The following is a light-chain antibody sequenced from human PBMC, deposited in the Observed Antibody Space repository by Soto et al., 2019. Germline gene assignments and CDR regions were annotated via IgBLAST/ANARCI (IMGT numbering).Light chain of an antibody. Sequence: DLQLTQSPSFLSASVGDRLTITCRVSQDIRSSLAWYQQKPGKAPNLLIYTVSTLQSGIPSRFSGSRPGTEFTLTISSLQPEDLATYYGQQFNSSPFSFGGGTKVEI. V-gene: IGKV1-9*01. CDR2: TVS. J-gene: IGKJ4*01. CDR1: QDIRSS. CDR3: QQFNSSPFS.